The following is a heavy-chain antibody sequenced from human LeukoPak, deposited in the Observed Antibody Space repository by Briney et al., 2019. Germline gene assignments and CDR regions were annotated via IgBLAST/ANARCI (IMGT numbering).Heavy chain of an antibody. D-gene: IGHD1-26*01. Sequence: ASVEVSCKASGYTFTGYYMHWVRQAPGQGLEWMGWINPNSGGTNYAQKFQGRVTTTRDTSISTAYMELSRLRSDDTAVYYCARNSGSYYDRDFDYWGQGTLVTVSS. J-gene: IGHJ4*02. V-gene: IGHV1-2*02. CDR3: ARNSGSYYDRDFDY. CDR2: INPNSGGT. CDR1: GYTFTGYY.